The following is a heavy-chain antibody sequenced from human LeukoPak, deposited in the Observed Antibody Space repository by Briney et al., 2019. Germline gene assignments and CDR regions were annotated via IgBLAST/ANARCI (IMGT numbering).Heavy chain of an antibody. J-gene: IGHJ5*02. CDR1: GGSISGYY. CDR3: ARDLRHDDSSEDWFDP. V-gene: IGHV4-59*01. CDR2: ICYSGST. D-gene: IGHD3-22*01. Sequence: SGTLSLTCTASGGSISGYYWSWIRQPPGKGLEWIGYICYSGSTNYNPSLKSRVTISVDTSKKQFSLKLSSVTAADTAVYYCARDLRHDDSSEDWFDPWGQGTLVTVSS.